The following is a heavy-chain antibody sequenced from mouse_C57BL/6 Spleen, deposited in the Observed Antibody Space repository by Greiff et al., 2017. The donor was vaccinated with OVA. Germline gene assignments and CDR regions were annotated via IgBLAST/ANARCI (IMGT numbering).Heavy chain of an antibody. J-gene: IGHJ2*01. CDR1: GFTFSDYG. CDR3: ARHGNYYFDY. CDR2: ISSGSSTL. Sequence: EVKLMESGGGLVKPGGSLKLSCAASGFTFSDYGMHWVRQAPEKGLEWVAYISSGSSTLYYADTVKGRFTISRDNAKNTLFLKMTSLRSEDTAMYYCARHGNYYFDYWGQGTTLTVSS. V-gene: IGHV5-17*01. D-gene: IGHD2-1*01.